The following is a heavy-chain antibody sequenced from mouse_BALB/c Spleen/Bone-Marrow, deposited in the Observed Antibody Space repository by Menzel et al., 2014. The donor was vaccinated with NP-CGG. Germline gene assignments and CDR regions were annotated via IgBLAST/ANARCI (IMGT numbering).Heavy chain of an antibody. CDR3: ARALAYGSSFDY. V-gene: IGHV5-15*02. Sequence: EVKLMESGGGLVQPGGSRKLSCAASGFTFSDYGMAWVRQAPGKGPEWVAFISNLAYSIYYTDTVTGRFTISRENAKNTLYLEMSSLRSEDTVMYYCARALAYGSSFDYWGQGTTLTVSS. CDR2: ISNLAYSI. D-gene: IGHD1-1*01. CDR1: GFTFSDYG. J-gene: IGHJ2*01.